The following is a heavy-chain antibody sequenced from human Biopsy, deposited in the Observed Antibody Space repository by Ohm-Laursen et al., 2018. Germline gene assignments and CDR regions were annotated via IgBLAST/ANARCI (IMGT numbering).Heavy chain of an antibody. V-gene: IGHV4-59*08. Sequence: TLTLTCTVSGDSINSSYWSWIRQPPGKGLEWIGFISNSGNTNYNPSLKSRVTISVDMPKNQISLKLGSVTVADTAVFYCARRGSGGRSFDYWGQGSLVTVSS. J-gene: IGHJ4*02. CDR3: ARRGSGGRSFDY. CDR2: ISNSGNT. CDR1: GDSINSSY. D-gene: IGHD2-15*01.